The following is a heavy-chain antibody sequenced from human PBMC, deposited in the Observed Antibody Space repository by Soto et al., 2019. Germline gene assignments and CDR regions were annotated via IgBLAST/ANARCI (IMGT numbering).Heavy chain of an antibody. D-gene: IGHD2-8*01. CDR3: ARDIESVTAKHFFYYYAMDV. J-gene: IGHJ6*02. V-gene: IGHV1-18*01. Sequence: QGQLVQSGAEVKKPGASVKLSCKASGFTFSNYGLNWVRQAPGQGLEWMGWVSANNGHTNYAQNLQGRVSMTTDTSTSTAYMELRGLTFDDTAVYYWARDIESVTAKHFFYYYAMDVWGQGPTVTVSS. CDR1: GFTFSNYG. CDR2: VSANNGHT.